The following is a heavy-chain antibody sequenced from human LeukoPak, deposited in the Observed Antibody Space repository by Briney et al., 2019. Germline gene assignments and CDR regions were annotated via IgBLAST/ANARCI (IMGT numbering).Heavy chain of an antibody. CDR3: GKGPRRCTGCDGFDI. Sequence: GGSLRLSCAASGFTFSSYAMHWVRQAPGKGLEWVSISSWDDNTEYYADSVKGRFTISRDNSKTSLYLQMNSLRTEDTAVYYCGKGPRRCTGCDGFDILGQGTMVTVSS. V-gene: IGHV3-43*01. D-gene: IGHD1-14*01. J-gene: IGHJ3*02. CDR2: SSWDDNTE. CDR1: GFTFSSYA.